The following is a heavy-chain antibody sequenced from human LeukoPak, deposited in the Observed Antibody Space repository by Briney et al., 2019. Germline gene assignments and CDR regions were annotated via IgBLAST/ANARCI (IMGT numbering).Heavy chain of an antibody. Sequence: GGSLRLSCAASGFTFSHYAMHWVRQAPGKGLEWVAVISYDGNHKYYADSVKGRFTISRDNSKNTLYLQMNSLRAEDTAVYYCAKDQEQQLVSGGSDYWGQEPWSPSPQ. CDR1: GFTFSHYA. D-gene: IGHD6-13*01. CDR2: ISYDGNHK. V-gene: IGHV3-30*01. CDR3: AKDQEQQLVSGGSDY. J-gene: IGHJ4*01.